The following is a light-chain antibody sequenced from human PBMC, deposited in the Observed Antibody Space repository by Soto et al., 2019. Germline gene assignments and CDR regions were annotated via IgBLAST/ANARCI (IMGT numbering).Light chain of an antibody. CDR1: KLGDKY. V-gene: IGLV3-1*01. Sequence: SYELTQPPSVSVSPGQTASITCSGDKLGDKYVSWYQQKPGQSPVLVIYQDKKRPSGIPERFSGSNSGNTATLTISGTQAMDESDYYCQAWDSSTDVLFGGGTKLTV. CDR3: QAWDSSTDVL. CDR2: QDK. J-gene: IGLJ2*01.